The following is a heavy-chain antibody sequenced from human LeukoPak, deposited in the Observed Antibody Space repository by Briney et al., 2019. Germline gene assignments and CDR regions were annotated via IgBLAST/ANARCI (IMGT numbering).Heavy chain of an antibody. D-gene: IGHD3-22*01. CDR2: IYYSGST. CDR3: ARLGVHGYYYDR. CDR1: GGSISSYY. Sequence: KPSETLSLTCTVSGGSISSYYWSWIRQPPGKGLEWIGTIYYSGSTYYNPSLKSRVTISVDTSKNQFSLKLSSVTAADTAVYYCARLGVHGYYYDRWGQGTLVTVSS. J-gene: IGHJ4*02. V-gene: IGHV4-59*04.